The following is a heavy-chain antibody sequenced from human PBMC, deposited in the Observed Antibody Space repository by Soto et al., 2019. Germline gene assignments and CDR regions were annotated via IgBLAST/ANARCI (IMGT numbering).Heavy chain of an antibody. D-gene: IGHD1-26*01. CDR1: GYTFTSYA. CDR3: AFQSSPYRYSGSHRPAIGTIY. CDR2: IDACYGNT. J-gene: IGHJ4*02. V-gene: IGHV1-3*01. Sequence: GASVKVSCEASGYTFTSYAMHWVRQAPGQRLEWTGWIDACYGNTKNSQTFQGRVSIPRDTSASTAYMELTSLRSEDSAVYYCAFQSSPYRYSGSHRPAIGTIYWGQGTLVTVSS.